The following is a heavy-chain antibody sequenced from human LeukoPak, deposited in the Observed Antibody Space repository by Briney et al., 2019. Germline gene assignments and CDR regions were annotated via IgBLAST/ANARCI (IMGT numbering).Heavy chain of an antibody. CDR1: GFTFSSYS. Sequence: AGGSLRLSCAASGFTFSSYSMNWVRQAPGKGLEWVSYISSSSSTIYYADSVKGRFTISRDNAKNSLYLQMNSLRAEDTAVYYCAAGYDILTGYYPFDYWGQGTLVTVSS. CDR3: AAGYDILTGYYPFDY. V-gene: IGHV3-48*04. D-gene: IGHD3-9*01. CDR2: ISSSSSTI. J-gene: IGHJ4*02.